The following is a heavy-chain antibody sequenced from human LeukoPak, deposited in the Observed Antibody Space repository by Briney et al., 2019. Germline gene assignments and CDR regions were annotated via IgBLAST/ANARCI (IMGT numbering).Heavy chain of an antibody. CDR2: IYYSGST. D-gene: IGHD3-22*01. Sequence: PSETLSLTCTVSGGSISSYYWSWIRQPPGKGLEWIGYIYYSGSTNYNPSLKSRVTISVDTSKNQFSLKLSSVTAADTAVYYCARVFYYDSSGYYGEFDYWGQGTLVTVSS. V-gene: IGHV4-59*01. CDR1: GGSISSYY. CDR3: ARVFYYDSSGYYGEFDY. J-gene: IGHJ4*02.